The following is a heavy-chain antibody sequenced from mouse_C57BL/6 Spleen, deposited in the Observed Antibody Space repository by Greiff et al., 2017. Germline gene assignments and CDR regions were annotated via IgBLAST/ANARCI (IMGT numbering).Heavy chain of an antibody. D-gene: IGHD1-1*01. CDR1: GFTFSSYA. J-gene: IGHJ1*03. CDR3: TRNYGSSYVGLWDWFFDV. CDR2: ISSGGDYI. Sequence: EVKLMESGEGLVKPGGSLKLSCAASGFTFSSYAMSWVRQTPEKRLEWVAYISSGGDYIYYADTVKGRFTISRDNARNTLYLQMSSLKSEDTAMYYCTRNYGSSYVGLWDWFFDVWGTGTTVTVSS. V-gene: IGHV5-9-1*02.